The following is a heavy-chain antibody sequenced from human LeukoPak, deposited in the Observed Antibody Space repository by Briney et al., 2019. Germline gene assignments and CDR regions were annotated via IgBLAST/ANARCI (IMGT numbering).Heavy chain of an antibody. J-gene: IGHJ5*02. CDR2: IRNDGSIK. V-gene: IGHV3-30*02. D-gene: IGHD4-11*01. CDR1: GFTFSNYA. Sequence: GGSLRLSCAASGFTFSNYAMHWVRQAPGQGLDWVAFIRNDGSIKYYADSVKGRLTISRDNAKNTLYLQMNSLRAEDTAVYYCARFKVTVTSIPWGQGTLVTVSS. CDR3: ARFKVTVTSIP.